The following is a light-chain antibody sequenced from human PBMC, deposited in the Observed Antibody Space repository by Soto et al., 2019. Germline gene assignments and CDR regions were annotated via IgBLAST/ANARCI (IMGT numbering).Light chain of an antibody. CDR2: GAS. CDR3: QQYNNWPWT. V-gene: IGKV3-15*01. Sequence: EIVMTQSPATLSVSPGERATLSCRASQSVSSNLAWYQQKPGQAPRLLIYGASTRDTGIPARFSGSGSGTEFTLNISSLQSEDFAVYYCQQYNNWPWTFGQGAKVEIK. CDR1: QSVSSN. J-gene: IGKJ1*01.